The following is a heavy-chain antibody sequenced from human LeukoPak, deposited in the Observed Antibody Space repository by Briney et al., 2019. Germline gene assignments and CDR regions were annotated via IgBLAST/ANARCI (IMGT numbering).Heavy chain of an antibody. Sequence: PGGSLRLSCEASGFTFSNYWMHWVRQAPGKGLEWVANIKQDGSEKYYVDSVKGRFTISRDNAKNSLYLQMNSLRAEDTAVYYCASLWRYSYGFDNDYWGQGTLVTVSS. CDR2: IKQDGSEK. J-gene: IGHJ4*02. D-gene: IGHD5-18*01. CDR1: GFTFSNYW. V-gene: IGHV3-7*01. CDR3: ASLWRYSYGFDNDY.